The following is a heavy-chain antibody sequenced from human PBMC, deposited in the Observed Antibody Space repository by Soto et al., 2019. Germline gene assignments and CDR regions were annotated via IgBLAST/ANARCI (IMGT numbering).Heavy chain of an antibody. J-gene: IGHJ5*02. D-gene: IGHD3-10*01. CDR2: IIPILGIA. CDR3: ARDTGDNYYGGGGFDP. CDR1: GGTFSSYT. V-gene: IGHV1-69*08. Sequence: QVQLVQSGAEVKKPGSSVKVSCKASGGTFSSYTISWVRQAPGQGLEWMGRIIPILGIANYAQKFQGRVTITEDKSTSTAYMELSSLRSEDTAVYYCARDTGDNYYGGGGFDPWGQGTLVTVSS.